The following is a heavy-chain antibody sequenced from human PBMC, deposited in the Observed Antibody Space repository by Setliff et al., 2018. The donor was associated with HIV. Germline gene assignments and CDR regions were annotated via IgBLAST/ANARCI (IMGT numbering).Heavy chain of an antibody. Sequence: ASVKVSCKSSGYTFTSYSMHWVRQAPGQGLEWMGIINPSGGSTSYAQKFQGRVTMTSDTSTSTVYMELSSLRSEDTAVYYCARALYTNLAHFDYLGQGTLVTVSS. J-gene: IGHJ4*02. D-gene: IGHD4-4*01. V-gene: IGHV1-46*01. CDR2: INPSGGST. CDR1: GYTFTSYS. CDR3: ARALYTNLAHFDY.